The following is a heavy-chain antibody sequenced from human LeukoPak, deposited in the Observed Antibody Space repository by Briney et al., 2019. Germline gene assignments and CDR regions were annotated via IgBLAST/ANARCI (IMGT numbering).Heavy chain of an antibody. V-gene: IGHV3-64*01. Sequence: GGSLRLSCAASGFTFSSYAMHWVRQAPGKGLEYVSAISSSGDSTYYANSVMGRFTISRDNSKNTLYLQMGSLRAEDMAVYYCARARGAAATRYYFDYWGQGTLVTVSS. CDR2: ISSSGDST. J-gene: IGHJ4*02. CDR3: ARARGAAATRYYFDY. D-gene: IGHD2-2*01. CDR1: GFTFSSYA.